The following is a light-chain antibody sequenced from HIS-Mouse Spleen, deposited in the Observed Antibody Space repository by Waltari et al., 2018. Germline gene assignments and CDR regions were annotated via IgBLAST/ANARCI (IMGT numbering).Light chain of an antibody. J-gene: IGKJ1*01. V-gene: IGKV4-1*01. Sequence: DIVMTQSPDSLAVSLGDRATINCKSSQSVLYSYNNKNYLAWYQQEPGQPPKLLNFWASNRESGVPERFRGSRSGTDFTLTHRSLQAEDVAVYYCQQYYSTPRTFGQGTKVEIK. CDR1: QSVLYSYNNKNY. CDR3: QQYYSTPRT. CDR2: WAS.